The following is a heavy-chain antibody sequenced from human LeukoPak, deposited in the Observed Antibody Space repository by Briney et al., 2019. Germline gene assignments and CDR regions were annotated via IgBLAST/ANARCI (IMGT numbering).Heavy chain of an antibody. D-gene: IGHD3-10*01. CDR2: IFYSGNT. CDR1: GGSIRSSSYY. Sequence: SETLSLTCTVSGGSIRSSSYYWGWIRQPPGKGLEWVGSIFYSGNTYYNPSLKSRVTISVDTSKNQFSLKLSSVPAADTAVYYCARGLSSGSGSQIDYWGQGTLVTVSS. J-gene: IGHJ4*02. V-gene: IGHV4-39*07. CDR3: ARGLSSGSGSQIDY.